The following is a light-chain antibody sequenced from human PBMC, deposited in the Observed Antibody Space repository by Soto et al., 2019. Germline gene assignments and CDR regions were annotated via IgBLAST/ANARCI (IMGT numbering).Light chain of an antibody. J-gene: IGKJ2*01. Sequence: IVMTQSPATRSVSPGERATLSCRASQSVSSNLAWYQQKPGQAPRLLIYGASTRATGIPARFSGSGSGTEFTLTISSLQSEDFAVYYCQQYNNWPPYTFGQGTKVDIK. CDR3: QQYNNWPPYT. CDR1: QSVSSN. CDR2: GAS. V-gene: IGKV3-15*01.